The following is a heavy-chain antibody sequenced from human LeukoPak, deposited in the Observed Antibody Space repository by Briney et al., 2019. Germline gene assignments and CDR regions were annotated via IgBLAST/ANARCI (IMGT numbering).Heavy chain of an antibody. CDR3: ARGLLWLGELPYYYYYGMDV. Sequence: SVKVSCKASGGTFSSYAISWLRQAPGQELEWMGGIIHIFGTANYAQKFQGRVTNTADKSTSTAYMELSSLRSEDTDVYYWARGLLWLGELPYYYYYGMDVWGKGTRVTVSS. J-gene: IGHJ6*04. D-gene: IGHD3-10*01. V-gene: IGHV1-69*06. CDR2: IIHIFGTA. CDR1: GGTFSSYA.